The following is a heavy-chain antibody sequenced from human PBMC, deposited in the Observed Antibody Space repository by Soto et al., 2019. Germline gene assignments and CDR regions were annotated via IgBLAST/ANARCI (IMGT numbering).Heavy chain of an antibody. CDR2: IYYSGST. Sequence: SETVYLTCTVSGGSISSYYWSWIRQPPGKGLEWIGYIYYSGSTNYNPSLKSRVTISVDTSKNQFSLKLSSVTAADTAVYYCARARELWFYDYWGQGTLVTVSS. CDR1: GGSISSYY. V-gene: IGHV4-59*01. CDR3: ARARELWFYDY. J-gene: IGHJ4*02. D-gene: IGHD3-16*02.